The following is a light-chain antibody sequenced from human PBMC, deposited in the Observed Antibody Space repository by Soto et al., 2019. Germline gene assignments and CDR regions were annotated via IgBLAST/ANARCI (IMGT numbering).Light chain of an antibody. J-gene: IGLJ1*01. CDR2: EVT. CDR1: SSDVGAYNY. Sequence: QSALTQPVSVSGSPGQPITISCSGTSSDVGAYNYVSWYQQHPDKAPKLMIFEVTTRPSGVSDRFSGSKSGNTASLTISGLQAEDEADYHCCSYSSNSTLYVFGTGTKVTVL. CDR3: CSYSSNSTLYV. V-gene: IGLV2-14*01.